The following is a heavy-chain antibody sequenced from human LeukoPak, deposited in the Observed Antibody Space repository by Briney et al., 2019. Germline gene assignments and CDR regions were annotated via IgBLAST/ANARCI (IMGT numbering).Heavy chain of an antibody. D-gene: IGHD2-8*01. Sequence: GGSLRLSCAASGFTFSNAWMSWVRQAPGKGLEWVGRIKSKTDGGTTDYAAPVKGRFTISRDDSKNTLYLQMNSLKTEDTAVHYCTTDAEWCMLDYWGQGTLVTVSS. CDR2: IKSKTDGGTT. J-gene: IGHJ4*02. CDR1: GFTFSNAW. V-gene: IGHV3-15*01. CDR3: TTDAEWCMLDY.